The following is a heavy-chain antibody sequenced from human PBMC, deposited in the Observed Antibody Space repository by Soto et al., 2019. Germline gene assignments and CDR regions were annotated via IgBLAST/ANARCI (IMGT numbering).Heavy chain of an antibody. CDR3: ARIGFYDFWSGYESPMDV. D-gene: IGHD3-3*01. CDR1: GFTFSSYS. J-gene: IGHJ6*03. CDR2: ISSSGTTI. V-gene: IGHV3-48*01. Sequence: EVQLVESGGGLVQPGGSLRLSCAASGFTFSSYSMNWVRQAPGKWLEWVSFISSSGTTIYYADSVKGRFTISRDNAKNSLYLQMNSLRAEDTAVYYCARIGFYDFWSGYESPMDVWGKGTTVTVSS.